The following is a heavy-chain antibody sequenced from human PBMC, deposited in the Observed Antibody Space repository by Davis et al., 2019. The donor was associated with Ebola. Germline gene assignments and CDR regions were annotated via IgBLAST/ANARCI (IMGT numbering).Heavy chain of an antibody. CDR2: ISAGSTYI. D-gene: IGHD3-22*01. CDR3: ARDRVVITHYLDY. CDR1: GFSFSAYT. J-gene: IGHJ4*02. Sequence: GESLKISCAASGFSFSAYTMHWVRQASGKGLEWLSSISAGSTYIYYADSVKGRFTISRDNARNSLFLQMNSLRVEDTAVYYCARDRVVITHYLDYWGQGTLVTVPS. V-gene: IGHV3-21*01.